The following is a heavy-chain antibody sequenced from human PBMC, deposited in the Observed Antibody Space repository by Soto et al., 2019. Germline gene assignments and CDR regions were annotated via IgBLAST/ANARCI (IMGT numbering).Heavy chain of an antibody. D-gene: IGHD1-26*01. J-gene: IGHJ4*02. Sequence: QVQLQESGPGLVKPSQTLSLTCSVSGGSINSGGYYWTWIRQHPGKGLEWIGNIFYSGSTSYNPSLKSRLTISIDTSKTHFSLGLTSVTAADTAVYYGARNSVSKKIDFWGQGTLVTVSS. CDR2: IFYSGST. V-gene: IGHV4-31*03. CDR1: GGSINSGGYY. CDR3: ARNSVSKKIDF.